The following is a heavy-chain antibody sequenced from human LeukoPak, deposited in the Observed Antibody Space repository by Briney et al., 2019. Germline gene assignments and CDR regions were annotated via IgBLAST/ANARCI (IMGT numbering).Heavy chain of an antibody. CDR1: GFTFSSYD. Sequence: GGSLRLSRAASGFTFSSYDMHWVRQATGKGLEWVSAIGTAGDTYYPGSVKGRFTISRENAKNSLYLQMNSLSAGDTAVYYSARGSLGFWSGYYTHWGQGTLVTVSS. J-gene: IGHJ4*02. V-gene: IGHV3-13*01. CDR2: IGTAGDT. CDR3: ARGSLGFWSGYYTH. D-gene: IGHD3-3*01.